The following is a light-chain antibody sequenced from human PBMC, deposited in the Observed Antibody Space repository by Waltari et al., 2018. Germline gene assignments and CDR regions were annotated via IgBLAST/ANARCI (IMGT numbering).Light chain of an antibody. Sequence: QSVLTQPPSASGTPGQRVTMSCSGSSSDIGSNTVNWYQQVPGTAPKLLIYSSNQRPSGVPDRVSGSKSGTSASLASSGLQSEDEADYYCAVGRVFGSGTKVTVL. J-gene: IGLJ1*01. V-gene: IGLV1-44*01. CDR3: AVGRV. CDR2: SSN. CDR1: SSDIGSNT.